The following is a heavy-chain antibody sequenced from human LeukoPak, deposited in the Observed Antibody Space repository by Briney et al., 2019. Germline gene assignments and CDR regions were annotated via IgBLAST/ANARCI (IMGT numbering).Heavy chain of an antibody. J-gene: IGHJ4*02. D-gene: IGHD3-22*01. V-gene: IGHV4-39*01. CDR3: ARQYYDSTGYYYFDY. Sequence: SETLSLTCSVSGGSITGSSYYWAWIRQPPGKGLDWIGSMYYSGSTYYNSSLKSRVTISEDTSKNQFSLKLTSVTAADTAVYYCARQYYDSTGYYYFDYWGQGTLVTVSS. CDR1: GGSITGSSYY. CDR2: MYYSGST.